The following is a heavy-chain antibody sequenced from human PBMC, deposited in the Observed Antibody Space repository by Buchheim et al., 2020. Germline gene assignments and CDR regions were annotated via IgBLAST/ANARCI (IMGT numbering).Heavy chain of an antibody. Sequence: QVQLQQWGAGLLKPSETLSLTCAVYGGSFSGYYWSWIRQPPGKGLEWIGEINHSGSTNYNPSLKSRVTISVDTSKNQFSLKLSSVTAADTAVYYCARALGPYYDFGAGRHEGMDVWGQGTT. V-gene: IGHV4-34*01. D-gene: IGHD1-26*01. CDR1: GGSFSGYY. CDR2: INHSGST. J-gene: IGHJ6*02. CDR3: ARALGPYYDFGAGRHEGMDV.